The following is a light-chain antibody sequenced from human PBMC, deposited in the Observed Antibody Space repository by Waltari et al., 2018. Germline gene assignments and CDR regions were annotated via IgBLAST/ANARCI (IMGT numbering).Light chain of an antibody. Sequence: EIVLTQSPGTLSLSPGERATLSFRATQSVSHSNLAWYHQKGGQAPRLLIYGASSRATGIPDRVSGSGSGTDFTLSISRLEPEDYGVYYGQQYGGSPVTFGGGTKVE. CDR1: QSVSHSN. CDR3: QQYGGSPVT. CDR2: GAS. J-gene: IGKJ4*01. V-gene: IGKV3-20*01.